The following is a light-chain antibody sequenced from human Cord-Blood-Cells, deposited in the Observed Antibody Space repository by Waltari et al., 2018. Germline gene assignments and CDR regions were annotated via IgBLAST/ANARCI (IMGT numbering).Light chain of an antibody. V-gene: IGLV2-14*01. J-gene: IGLJ2*01. CDR3: SSYTSSSTLV. Sequence: QSALTQPASVPGSPGQSITISCTGTSSDVGGYKHVSWYQQHPGKAPKLMIYDVSNRPSGVSNRFSGSKSGNTASLTISGLQAEDEADYYCSSYTSSSTLVFGGGTKLTVL. CDR1: SSDVGGYKH. CDR2: DVS.